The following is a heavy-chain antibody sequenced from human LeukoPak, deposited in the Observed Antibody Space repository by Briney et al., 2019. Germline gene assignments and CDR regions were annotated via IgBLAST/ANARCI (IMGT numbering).Heavy chain of an antibody. CDR2: LSCSGTTT. Sequence: TGGSLRLSCEASQFTFSRFAMSWIRQAPGTGLEWVSTLSCSGTTTYYADSVKGRFTTSRDNSKETLYLQMDNLRADDTAVYYCAKHLGSHSFLFYYMDVWGTGTSVIVSS. CDR1: QFTFSRFA. CDR3: AKHLGSHSFLFYYMDV. J-gene: IGHJ6*03. D-gene: IGHD2-21*01. V-gene: IGHV3-23*01.